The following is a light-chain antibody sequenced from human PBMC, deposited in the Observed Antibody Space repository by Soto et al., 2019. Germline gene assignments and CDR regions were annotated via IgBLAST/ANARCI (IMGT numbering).Light chain of an antibody. Sequence: EFVLTQSPGTLPLSPSETATLSCRASQPIINNFLAWYQQKPGQAPILLIYGASSRATAIPDRFRGSGSGTDFTLTINSLEAEDVALYYCQQYSAYPLSFGGGTKVDIK. V-gene: IGKV3-20*01. J-gene: IGKJ4*01. CDR2: GAS. CDR1: QPIINNF. CDR3: QQYSAYPLS.